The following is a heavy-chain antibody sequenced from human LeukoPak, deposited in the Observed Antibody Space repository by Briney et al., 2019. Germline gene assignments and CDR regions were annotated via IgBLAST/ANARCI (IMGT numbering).Heavy chain of an antibody. CDR1: GFTFSSYA. V-gene: IGHV3-64*01. CDR2: ISSDGGST. CDR3: ARVGYTSYYYYGMDV. J-gene: IGHJ6*02. D-gene: IGHD6-13*01. Sequence: GGSLGLSCAASGFTFSSYAMHWVRQAPGKGLEYVSAISSDGGSTYYANSVKGRFTISRDNSKNTLYLQMGSLRAEDMAVYYCARVGYTSYYYYGMDVWGQGTTVTVSS.